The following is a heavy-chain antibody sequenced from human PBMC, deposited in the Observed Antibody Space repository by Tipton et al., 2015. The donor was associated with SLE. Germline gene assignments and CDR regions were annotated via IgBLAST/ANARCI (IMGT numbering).Heavy chain of an antibody. CDR2: INPNSGGT. CDR1: GYTFTGYY. J-gene: IGHJ4*02. Sequence: QLVQSGPEVKKPGASVKVSCKASGYTFTGYYMHWVRQAPGQGLEWMGWINPNSGGTNYAQKFQGRVTMTGDTSISTAYMELSRLRSDDTAVYYCARDPKLTIFGVVDYYFDYWGQGTLVTVSS. D-gene: IGHD3-3*02. V-gene: IGHV1-2*02. CDR3: ARDPKLTIFGVVDYYFDY.